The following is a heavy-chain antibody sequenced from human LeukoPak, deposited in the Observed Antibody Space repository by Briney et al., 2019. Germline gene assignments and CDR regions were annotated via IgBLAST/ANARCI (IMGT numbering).Heavy chain of an antibody. V-gene: IGHV5-51*01. CDR3: ARTYYYDSSGYYYGYFDY. CDR2: IYPGDSDT. Sequence: RGESLKISCKGSGYSFTSYWIGWVRQMPGKGLEWMGIIYPGDSDTRYSPSFPGQVTISADKSIRTAYRQWSSLKASDTALYYCARTYYYDSSGYYYGYFDYWGQGTLVTVSS. J-gene: IGHJ4*02. D-gene: IGHD3-22*01. CDR1: GYSFTSYW.